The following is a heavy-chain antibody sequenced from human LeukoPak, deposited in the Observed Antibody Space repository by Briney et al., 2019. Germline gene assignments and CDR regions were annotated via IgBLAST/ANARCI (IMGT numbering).Heavy chain of an antibody. J-gene: IGHJ6*03. Sequence: SVKVSCKASGGTFSSYAISWVRQAPGQGLEWMGGIIPIFGTANYAQKFQGRVTITTDESASTAYMELSSLRSEDTAVYYCARAGATDQNYYYYYMDVWGKGTTVTVSS. V-gene: IGHV1-69*05. CDR2: IIPIFGTA. CDR3: ARAGATDQNYYYYYMDV. D-gene: IGHD1-26*01. CDR1: GGTFSSYA.